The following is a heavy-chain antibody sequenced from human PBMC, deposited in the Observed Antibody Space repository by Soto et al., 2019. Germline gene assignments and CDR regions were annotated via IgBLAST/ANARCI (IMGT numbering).Heavy chain of an antibody. J-gene: IGHJ6*02. CDR3: ARSQGSSTSLEIYYYYYYGMDV. CDR2: IIPISGTA. D-gene: IGHD2-2*01. CDR1: GATFTSYA. Sequence: QVQLVQSGAEVKKPGSSVKVSCKASGATFTSYAISWVRQAPGQGLEWMGGIIPISGTAKYAQKFQGRVTITADESTSTAYMELSSLRSEDTAVYYCARSQGSSTSLEIYYYYYYGMDVWGQGTTVTVSS. V-gene: IGHV1-69*01.